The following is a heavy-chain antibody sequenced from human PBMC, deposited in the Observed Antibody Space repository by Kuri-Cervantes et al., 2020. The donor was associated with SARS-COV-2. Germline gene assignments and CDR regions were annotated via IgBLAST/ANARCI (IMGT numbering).Heavy chain of an antibody. CDR1: GFTFSSYW. Sequence: GESLKTSCAASGFTFSSYWMHWVRQAPGKGLVWVSRINSDGSSTSYADSVKGRFTISRDNAKNTLYLQMNSLRAEDTAVYYCARDTRRGYSYGYGFDYWGQGTLVTVSS. J-gene: IGHJ4*02. CDR3: ARDTRRGYSYGYGFDY. D-gene: IGHD5-18*01. CDR2: INSDGSST. V-gene: IGHV3-74*01.